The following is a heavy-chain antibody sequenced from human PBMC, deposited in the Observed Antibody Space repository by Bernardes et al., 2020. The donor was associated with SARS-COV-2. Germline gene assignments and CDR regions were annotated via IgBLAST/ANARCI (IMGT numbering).Heavy chain of an antibody. D-gene: IGHD6-13*01. J-gene: IGHJ5*02. CDR3: ARGQYSSSWYGRKNWFDP. Sequence: SETLSLTCAVYGGSFSGYYWSWIRQPPGKGLEWIGEINHSGSTNYNPSPKSRFTISVDTPKNQFSLKLSSVTAADTAVYYCARGQYSSSWYGRKNWFDPWGQGTLVTVSS. V-gene: IGHV4-34*01. CDR1: GGSFSGYY. CDR2: INHSGST.